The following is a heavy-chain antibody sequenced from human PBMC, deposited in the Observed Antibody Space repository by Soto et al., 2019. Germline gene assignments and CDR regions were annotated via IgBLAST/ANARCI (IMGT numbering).Heavy chain of an antibody. V-gene: IGHV4-30-2*01. CDR3: ARARGGFLGNYGLGG. D-gene: IGHD3-3*01. J-gene: IGHJ6*02. CDR1: GGSISSGGYS. Sequence: SETLSLTCAVSGGSISSGGYSWSWIRQPPGKGLEWIGYIYHSGSTYYNPSLKSRVTISVDRSKNQFSLKLSSVTAADTAVYYWARARGGFLGNYGLGGLGQGTTVTVSS. CDR2: IYHSGST.